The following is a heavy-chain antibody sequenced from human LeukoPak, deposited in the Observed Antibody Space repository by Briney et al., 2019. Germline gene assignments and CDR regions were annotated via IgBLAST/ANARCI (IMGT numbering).Heavy chain of an antibody. Sequence: PSETLSLTCTVSGGSISSSSNYWGWIRQPPGKGLEWIGGIHFSGSTYYKSSLKSRVTISVDTSKNQFSLKLSSVTAADTAVYYCARHGYYYDSSGYRYFDYWGQGILVTVSS. CDR2: IHFSGST. CDR3: ARHGYYYDSSGYRYFDY. J-gene: IGHJ4*02. D-gene: IGHD3-22*01. V-gene: IGHV4-39*01. CDR1: GGSISSSSNY.